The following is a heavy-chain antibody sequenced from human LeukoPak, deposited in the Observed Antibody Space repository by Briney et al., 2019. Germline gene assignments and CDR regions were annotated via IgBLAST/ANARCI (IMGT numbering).Heavy chain of an antibody. J-gene: IGHJ5*02. CDR3: ARDRQDCSSTSCYFPENWFDP. V-gene: IGHV1-46*01. CDR1: RYTFTSYY. D-gene: IGHD2-2*01. Sequence: ASVKVSCKASRYTFTSYYMHWVRQAPGQGLEWMGIINPSGGSTSYAQKFQGRVTMTSDTSTSTVYMELSSLRSEDTAVYYCARDRQDCSSTSCYFPENWFDPWGQGTLVTVSS. CDR2: INPSGGST.